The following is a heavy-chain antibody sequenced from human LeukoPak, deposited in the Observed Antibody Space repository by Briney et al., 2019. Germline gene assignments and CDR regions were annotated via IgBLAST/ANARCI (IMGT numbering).Heavy chain of an antibody. J-gene: IGHJ6*02. CDR2: ISYDGSNK. V-gene: IGHV3-30*04. Sequence: PGRSLRLSCAASGFTFSSYAMHWVRQAPGKGLEWVAVISYDGSNKYYADSVKGRFTISRDNSKNTLYLQVNSLRAEDTAVYYCAREGSSGWYPLYYYYGMDVWGQGTTVTVSS. CDR3: AREGSSGWYPLYYYYGMDV. CDR1: GFTFSSYA. D-gene: IGHD6-19*01.